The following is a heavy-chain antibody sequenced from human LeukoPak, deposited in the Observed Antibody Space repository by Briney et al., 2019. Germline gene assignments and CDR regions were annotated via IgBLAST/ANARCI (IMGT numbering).Heavy chain of an antibody. CDR1: GFTFSSYA. J-gene: IGHJ5*02. V-gene: IGHV3-23*01. CDR2: ISGSGGST. CDR3: AKGGSDIVVVPAATNWFDP. D-gene: IGHD2-2*01. Sequence: GGSLRLSCAASGFTFSSYAMSWVRQAPGKGLEWVSAISGSGGSTYYADSVKGRFTISRDNSKNTLYLQMNSLRVEDTAVYYRAKGGSDIVVVPAATNWFDPWGQGTLVTVSS.